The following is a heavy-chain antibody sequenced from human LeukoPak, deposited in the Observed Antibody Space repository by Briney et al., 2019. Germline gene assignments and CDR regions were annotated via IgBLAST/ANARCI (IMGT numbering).Heavy chain of an antibody. J-gene: IGHJ4*02. V-gene: IGHV1-69*13. CDR2: IIPIFGTA. CDR3: ARGGYSGYDFDY. CDR1: GGTFSSYA. Sequence: GASVKVSCKASGGTFSSYAVSWVRQAPVQGLEWMGGIIPIFGTANYAQKFQGRVTITADESTSTAYMELSSLRSEDTAVYYCARGGYSGYDFDYWGQGTLVTVSS. D-gene: IGHD5-12*01.